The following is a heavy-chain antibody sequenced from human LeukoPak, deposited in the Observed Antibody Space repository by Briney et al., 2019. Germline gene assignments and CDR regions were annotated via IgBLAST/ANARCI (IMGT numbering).Heavy chain of an antibody. J-gene: IGHJ4*02. CDR2: ISSSSSTI. V-gene: IGHV3-48*01. CDR3: ARDRPRPGYDSSGYYYSDYFDY. Sequence: GGSLRLSCAASGFTFSYYSMNWVRQAPGKGLEWVSYISSSSSTIYYADSVKGRFTISRDNAKNSLYLQMNSLRAEDTAVYYCARDRPRPGYDSSGYYYSDYFDYWGQGTLVTVSS. CDR1: GFTFSYYS. D-gene: IGHD3-22*01.